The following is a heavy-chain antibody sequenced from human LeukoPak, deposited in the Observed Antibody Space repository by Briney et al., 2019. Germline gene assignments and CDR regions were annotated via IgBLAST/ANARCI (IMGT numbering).Heavy chain of an antibody. CDR3: VRAPTTGAYYFDY. CDR1: GFTFSSYG. CDR2: ISGSGGST. J-gene: IGHJ4*02. D-gene: IGHD1-26*01. Sequence: GGSLRLSCAASGFTFSSYGMSWVRQAPGKGLEWVSAISGSGGSTYYADSVKGRFTISRDNSKNTLYLQMNSLRAEDTAVYYCVRAPTTGAYYFDYWGQGTLITVSS. V-gene: IGHV3-23*01.